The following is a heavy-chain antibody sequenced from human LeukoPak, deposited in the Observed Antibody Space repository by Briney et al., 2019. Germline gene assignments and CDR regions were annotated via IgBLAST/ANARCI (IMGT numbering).Heavy chain of an antibody. V-gene: IGHV5-51*01. CDR3: ARLAYYYDSSDYNQYNWFDP. D-gene: IGHD3-22*01. CDR2: IYPGDSDT. Sequence: GESLKISCKGSGYSFTSYWIGWVRQMPGKGLEWMGIIYPGDSDTRYSPSFQGQVTISADKSISTAYLQWSSLKASDTAMYYCARLAYYYDSSDYNQYNWFDPWGQGTLVTVSS. CDR1: GYSFTSYW. J-gene: IGHJ5*02.